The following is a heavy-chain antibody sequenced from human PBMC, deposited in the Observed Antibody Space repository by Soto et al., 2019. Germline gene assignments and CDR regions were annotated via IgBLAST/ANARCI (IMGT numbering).Heavy chain of an antibody. CDR1: GFTVNKAW. J-gene: IGHJ4*02. V-gene: IGHV3-15*01. CDR2: IKSQGGGGTI. Sequence: EVQLVESGGGLVKPGGSLRLSCVASGFTVNKAWMSWVRQAPGKGLEWVGRIKSQGGGGTIDYAAPVKGRFIISREDSLDTLYLQMNSLKTEDTAVYYCATDLPNYGSGEFDYWGQGTLVTVSS. CDR3: ATDLPNYGSGEFDY. D-gene: IGHD3-10*01.